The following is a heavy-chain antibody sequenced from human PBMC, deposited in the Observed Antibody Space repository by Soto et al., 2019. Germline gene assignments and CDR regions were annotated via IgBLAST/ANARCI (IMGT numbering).Heavy chain of an antibody. Sequence: GASVKVSCKASGYTFTGYYMHWVRQAPGQGLEWMGWINPNSGGTNYAQKFQGWVTMTRDTSISTAYMELSRLGSDDTAVYYCARDRSIAARPLNWFDPWGQGTLVTSPQ. V-gene: IGHV1-2*04. D-gene: IGHD6-6*01. J-gene: IGHJ5*02. CDR1: GYTFTGYY. CDR2: INPNSGGT. CDR3: ARDRSIAARPLNWFDP.